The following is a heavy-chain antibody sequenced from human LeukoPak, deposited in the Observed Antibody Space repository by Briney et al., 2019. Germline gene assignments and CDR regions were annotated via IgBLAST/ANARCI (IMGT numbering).Heavy chain of an antibody. CDR3: ARVLELLWVCDI. J-gene: IGHJ3*02. D-gene: IGHD1-7*01. V-gene: IGHV4-39*07. CDR2: IYYSGST. CDR1: GGSISSSSYY. Sequence: SETLPLTCTVSGGSISSSSYYWGWIRQPPGKGLEWIGSIYYSGSTYYNPSLKSRVTISVDTSKNQFSLKLSSVTAADTAVYYCARVLELLWVCDIWGQGTMVTVSS.